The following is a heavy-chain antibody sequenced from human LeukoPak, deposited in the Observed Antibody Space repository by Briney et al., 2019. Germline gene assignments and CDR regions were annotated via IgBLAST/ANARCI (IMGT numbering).Heavy chain of an antibody. CDR1: GGSISSYY. V-gene: IGHV4-59*08. J-gene: IGHJ4*02. CDR2: IYYSGSN. CDR3: ASFSGSYLGY. Sequence: SETLSLTCTVSGGSISSYYWSWIRQPPGKGLEWIGCIYYSGSNNYNLSLKSRVTISVDTSKNQFSLKLSSVTAADTAVYYCASFSGSYLGYWGQGTLVTVSS. D-gene: IGHD1-26*01.